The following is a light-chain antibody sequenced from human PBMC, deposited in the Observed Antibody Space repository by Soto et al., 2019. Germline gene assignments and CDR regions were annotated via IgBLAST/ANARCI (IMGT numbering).Light chain of an antibody. J-gene: IGLJ1*01. CDR3: SSYTSRGEV. CDR1: SSDVGGYNY. V-gene: IGLV2-14*01. Sequence: ALTQPASVSGSPGQSITISCTGTSSDVGGYNYVSWYQQHPGKAPKLMIYEVSNRPSGVSNRFSGSKSGNTASLTISGLQAEDEADYYCSSYTSRGEVFGTGTKVTVL. CDR2: EVS.